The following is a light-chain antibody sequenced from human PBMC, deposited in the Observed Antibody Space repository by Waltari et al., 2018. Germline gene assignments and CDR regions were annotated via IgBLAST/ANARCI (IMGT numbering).Light chain of an antibody. J-gene: IGLJ2*01. Sequence: QSALPQPASVSGSPGQSITISCTGTSSDVGGHNYVSWYQHHPGKAPKLMIYEVNNRPSGVSTRFSGSKSGNTASLTISDLQAEDEADYHCSSYTSSSTVVFGGGTKLTVL. CDR1: SSDVGGHNY. CDR3: SSYTSSSTVV. V-gene: IGLV2-14*01. CDR2: EVN.